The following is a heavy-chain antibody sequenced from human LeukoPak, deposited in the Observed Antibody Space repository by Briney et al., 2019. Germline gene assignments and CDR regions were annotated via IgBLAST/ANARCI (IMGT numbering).Heavy chain of an antibody. CDR2: IYPGDSDT. CDR3: ARSSCSNINCCGNWFDP. J-gene: IGHJ5*02. CDR1: GYSFTSYW. V-gene: IGHV5-51*01. D-gene: IGHD2-2*01. Sequence: GESLKISCKGSGYSFTSYWIAWVRQMPGKGLEWMGIIYPGDSDTRYSPSFQGQVTISADKSISTAYLQWSSLKASDTAMYYCARSSCSNINCCGNWFDPWGQGTLVTVSS.